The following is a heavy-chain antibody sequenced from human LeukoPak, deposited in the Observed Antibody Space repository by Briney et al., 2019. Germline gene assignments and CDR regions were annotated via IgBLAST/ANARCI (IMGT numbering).Heavy chain of an antibody. J-gene: IGHJ6*02. CDR3: ARRGRYVEMATMDYYYYYGMDV. Sequence: GGSLRLSCAASGFTFSSYSMNWVRQAPGKGLEWVSSISSSSSYIYYADSVKGRFTISRDNAKNSLYLQMNSLRAEDTAVYYCARRGRYVEMATMDYYYYYGMDVWGQGTTVTVSS. D-gene: IGHD5-24*01. V-gene: IGHV3-21*01. CDR2: ISSSSSYI. CDR1: GFTFSSYS.